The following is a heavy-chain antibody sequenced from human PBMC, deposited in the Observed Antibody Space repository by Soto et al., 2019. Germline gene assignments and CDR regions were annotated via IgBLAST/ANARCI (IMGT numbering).Heavy chain of an antibody. CDR1: GFTFSSYG. D-gene: IGHD6-13*01. J-gene: IGHJ6*02. V-gene: IGHV3-30*18. CDR2: ISYDGSNK. CDR3: AKDGAAAGKLLGTSLYYYYYGMDV. Sequence: PGGSLRLSCAASGFTFSSYGMHWVRQAPGKGLEWVAVISYDGSNKYYADSVKGRFTISRDNSKNTLYLQMNSLRAEDTAVYYCAKDGAAAGKLLGTSLYYYYYGMDVWGQGTTVTVSS.